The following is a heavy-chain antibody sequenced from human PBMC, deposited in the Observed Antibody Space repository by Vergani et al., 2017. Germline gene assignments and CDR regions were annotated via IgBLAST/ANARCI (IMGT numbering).Heavy chain of an antibody. V-gene: IGHV4-61*02. D-gene: IGHD4-23*01. J-gene: IGHJ3*01. Sequence: QVQQQQGGRGLVAPSQTLSLTCTVSGASINNDFYYWHWIRQPAGKGLEWIGRIYLSCITDYNSSLQSRVFMSLDTSKNPFSLPLTSVTAADTAVYYCARDNKQLRQRAFDLWVQGTMVTVSS. CDR3: ARDNKQLRQRAFDL. CDR1: GASINNDFYY. CDR2: IYLSCIT.